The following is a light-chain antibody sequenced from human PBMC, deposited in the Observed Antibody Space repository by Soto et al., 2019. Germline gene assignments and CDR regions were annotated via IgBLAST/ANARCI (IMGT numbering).Light chain of an antibody. J-gene: IGKJ2*01. V-gene: IGKV1-5*03. Sequence: IHMTQSPSALSASVGDRVTNTCRASQSINNWLAWYQQKPGKAPKLLIYKASTLETGVPSRFSGSGSGTEFTLTISSLQPDDFATYYCQQYNNDSPFTFGQGTELEIK. CDR1: QSINNW. CDR2: KAS. CDR3: QQYNNDSPFT.